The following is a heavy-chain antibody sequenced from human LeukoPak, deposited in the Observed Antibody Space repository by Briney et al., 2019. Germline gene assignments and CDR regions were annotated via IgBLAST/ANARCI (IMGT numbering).Heavy chain of an antibody. V-gene: IGHV3-23*01. D-gene: IGHD3-22*01. CDR3: AKGAIITMIVVVIRDAFDI. CDR2: ISGSGGST. J-gene: IGHJ3*02. Sequence: GGSLRLSXAASGFTFRSYAMSWVRQAPGKGLEWVSAISGSGGSTYYADSVKGRFTISRDNSKNTLYLQMNSLRAEDTAVYYCAKGAIITMIVVVIRDAFDIWGQGTMVTVSS. CDR1: GFTFRSYA.